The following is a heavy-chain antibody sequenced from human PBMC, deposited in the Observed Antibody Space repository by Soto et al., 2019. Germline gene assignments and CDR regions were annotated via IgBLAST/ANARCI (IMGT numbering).Heavy chain of an antibody. J-gene: IGHJ4*02. CDR3: ARQGRGEVAGTKY. D-gene: IGHD6-19*01. Sequence: EVQLVESGGGLVQPGGSLRLSCAASGFTFSSYWMHWDRQAPGKGLVWVSRINSDGSSTSYADSVKGRFTISRDNAKNTLYLQMNSLRAEDTAVYYCARQGRGEVAGTKYWGQGTLVTVSS. CDR2: INSDGSST. CDR1: GFTFSSYW. V-gene: IGHV3-74*01.